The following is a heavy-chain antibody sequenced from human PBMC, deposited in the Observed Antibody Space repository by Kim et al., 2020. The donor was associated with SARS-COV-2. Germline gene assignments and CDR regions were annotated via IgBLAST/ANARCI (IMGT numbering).Heavy chain of an antibody. Sequence: GESLKISCKGSGYSFSSYWISWVRQMPGKGLEWMVTIDPSDSYTNYSPSFQGHVTISADRSISTAYLQWSSLRASDTAMYYCVRSRGRTTVTTIDYWGQGTLVTVLS. CDR2: IDPSDSYT. J-gene: IGHJ4*02. CDR3: VRSRGRTTVTTIDY. V-gene: IGHV5-10-1*01. D-gene: IGHD4-17*01. CDR1: GYSFSSYW.